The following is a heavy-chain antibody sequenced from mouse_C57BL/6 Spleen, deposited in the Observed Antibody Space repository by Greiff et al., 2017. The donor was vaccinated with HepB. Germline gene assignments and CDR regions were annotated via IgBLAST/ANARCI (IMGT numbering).Heavy chain of an antibody. D-gene: IGHD1-1*01. CDR3: ARGYGSTFDF. J-gene: IGHJ2*01. Sequence: QVTLKESGPGILQSSQTLSLTCSFSGFSLSTSGMGVSWIRQPSGKGLEWLAHIYWDDDKRYNPSLKSRLTISKDTSRNQVLLKITSVDTADTATYYTARGYGSTFDFWGQGTTLTVSS. CDR2: IYWDDDK. CDR1: GFSLSTSGMG. V-gene: IGHV8-12*01.